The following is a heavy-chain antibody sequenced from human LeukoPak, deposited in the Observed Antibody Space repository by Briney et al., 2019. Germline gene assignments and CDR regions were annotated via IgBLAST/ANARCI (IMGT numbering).Heavy chain of an antibody. V-gene: IGHV4-59*12. J-gene: IGHJ4*02. Sequence: SETLSLTCTVSGGSISGWYWSWIRQPPGKGLEWIGNIYGSGCTNYNPSLKSRVTMSIDTSKNHFSLKLTSVTAADTATYYCARETSLAGFASGLGFNYWGQGILVSVSS. D-gene: IGHD6-19*01. CDR3: ARETSLAGFASGLGFNY. CDR2: IYGSGCT. CDR1: GGSISGWY.